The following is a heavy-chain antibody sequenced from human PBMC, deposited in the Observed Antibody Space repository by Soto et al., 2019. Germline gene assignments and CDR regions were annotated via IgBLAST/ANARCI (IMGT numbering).Heavy chain of an antibody. CDR3: ASCYDSSGYYYYGMDV. CDR1: GFTFSSYW. D-gene: IGHD3-22*01. V-gene: IGHV3-74*01. CDR2: INSDGSST. Sequence: PGGSLRLSCAASGFTFSSYWMHWVRQAPGKGLVWVSRINSDGSSTSYADSVKGRFTISRDNAKNTLYLQMNSLRAEDTAVYYCASCYDSSGYYYYGMDVWGQGTTVTVSS. J-gene: IGHJ6*02.